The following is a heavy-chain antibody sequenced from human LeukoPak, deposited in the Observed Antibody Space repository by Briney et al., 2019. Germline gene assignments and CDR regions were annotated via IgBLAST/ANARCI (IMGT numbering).Heavy chain of an antibody. CDR2: IYYSGST. CDR3: ARARYTGSYSLFDY. D-gene: IGHD1-26*01. CDR1: GGSISSGDYY. Sequence: SETLSLTCTVSGGSISSGDYYWSWIRQPPGKGLEWIGYIYYSGSTYYDPSLKSRVTMSVDTSKNQFSLRLTSVTAAVTDVYYCARARYTGSYSLFDYWGQGTLVTVSS. V-gene: IGHV4-30-4*01. J-gene: IGHJ4*02.